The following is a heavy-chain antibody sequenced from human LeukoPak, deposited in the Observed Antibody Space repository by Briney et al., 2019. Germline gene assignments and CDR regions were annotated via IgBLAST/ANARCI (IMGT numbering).Heavy chain of an antibody. D-gene: IGHD5-24*01. V-gene: IGHV3-53*01. CDR2: TYSGGRT. CDR1: GFSVTNNY. CDR3: AKDPTPEMATIGDY. Sequence: GGSLRLSCAASGFSVTNNYMSWVRQAPGKGLEWVSVTYSGGRTYYADSVKGRFTISRDNSKNTVYLQMNSLRADDTAVYYCAKDPTPEMATIGDYWGQGTLVTVSS. J-gene: IGHJ4*02.